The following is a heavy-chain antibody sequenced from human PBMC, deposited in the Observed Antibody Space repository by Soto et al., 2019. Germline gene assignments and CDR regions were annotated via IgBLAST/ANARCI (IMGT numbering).Heavy chain of an antibody. Sequence: GSLRLSCAASGFTFSSYSMNWVRQAPGKGLEWVSSISSSSSYIYYADSVKGRFTISRDNAKNSLYLQMNSLRAEDTAVYYCARGPGYSGYDGFDYWGQGTLVTVSS. J-gene: IGHJ4*02. CDR2: ISSSSSYI. CDR1: GFTFSSYS. D-gene: IGHD5-12*01. CDR3: ARGPGYSGYDGFDY. V-gene: IGHV3-21*01.